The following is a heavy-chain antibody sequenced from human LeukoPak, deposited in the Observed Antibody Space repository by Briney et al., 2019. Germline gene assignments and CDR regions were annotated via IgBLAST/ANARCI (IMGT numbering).Heavy chain of an antibody. CDR3: ARDEYCGSTSCYSLEGVLDY. CDR2: ISYGGNNK. CDR1: GFTFTSYA. J-gene: IGHJ4*02. D-gene: IGHD2-2*02. V-gene: IGHV3-30-3*01. Sequence: GGSLRLSCAASGFTFTSYAMYWVRQAPGKGLEWVAVISYGGNNKYYADSVKGRFTISRDNSRNTLFLQMNSLRAEDTAMYYCARDEYCGSTSCYSLEGVLDYWGQGTLVTVSS.